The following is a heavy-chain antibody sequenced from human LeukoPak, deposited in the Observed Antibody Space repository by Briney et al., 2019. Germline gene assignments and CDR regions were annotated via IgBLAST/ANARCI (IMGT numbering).Heavy chain of an antibody. CDR2: IIPIFGIA. V-gene: IGHV1-69*04. CDR3: ARNINYVFWSGLGY. CDR1: GGTFSSYA. J-gene: IGHJ4*02. Sequence: ASVKVSCKASGGTFSSYAISWVRQAPGQGLEWMGRIIPIFGIANYAQKFQGRVTITADKSTSTAYMELSSLRSEDTAVYYCARNINYVFWSGLGYGGKETLVTVPS. D-gene: IGHD3-3*01.